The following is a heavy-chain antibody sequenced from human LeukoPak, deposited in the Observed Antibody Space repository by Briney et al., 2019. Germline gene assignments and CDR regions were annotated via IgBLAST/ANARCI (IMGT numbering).Heavy chain of an antibody. D-gene: IGHD2-15*01. CDR3: ARDRLGHCSGGSCYDPEYFQH. V-gene: IGHV4-59*01. J-gene: IGHJ1*01. CDR1: GGSISSYY. Sequence: SETLSLTCTVSGGSISSYYWSWIRQPPGKGLEWIGYIYYSGSTNYNPSLKSRVTISVDTSKNQFSLKLSSVTAADTAVYYCARDRLGHCSGGSCYDPEYFQHWGQGTPVTVSS. CDR2: IYYSGST.